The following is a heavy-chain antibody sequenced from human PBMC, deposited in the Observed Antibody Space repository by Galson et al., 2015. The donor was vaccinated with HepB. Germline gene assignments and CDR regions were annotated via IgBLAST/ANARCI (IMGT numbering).Heavy chain of an antibody. CDR1: GFTFSSYA. V-gene: IGHV3-30*04. CDR3: ARELAAADYYYYGMDV. J-gene: IGHJ6*02. D-gene: IGHD6-13*01. Sequence: SLRLSCAASGFTFSSYAMHWVRQAPGKGLEWVAVISYDGSNKYYADSVKGRFTISRDNSKNTLYLQMNSLRAEDTAVYYCARELAAADYYYYGMDVWGQGTTVTVSS. CDR2: ISYDGSNK.